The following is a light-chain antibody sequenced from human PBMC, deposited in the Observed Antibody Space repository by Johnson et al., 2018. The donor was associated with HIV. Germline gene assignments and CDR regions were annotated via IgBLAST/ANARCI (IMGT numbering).Light chain of an antibody. CDR3: AAWDDGLNAFYV. CDR1: TSNIGNTY. J-gene: IGLJ1*01. V-gene: IGLV1-51*02. Sequence: QSVLTQPPSLSAAPGQKVTISCSVSTSNIGNTYVSWYQQLPGTAPKLLIYENNKRPSGIPDRFSGSKSGTSATLGITGLQTGDEADYYCAAWDDGLNAFYVFGTGTKVTVL. CDR2: ENN.